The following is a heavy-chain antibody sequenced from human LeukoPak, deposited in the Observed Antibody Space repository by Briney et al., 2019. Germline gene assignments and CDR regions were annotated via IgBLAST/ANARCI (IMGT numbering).Heavy chain of an antibody. CDR1: GFAFGIHG. J-gene: IGHJ4*02. CDR2: IIPSGSTT. D-gene: IGHD5-24*01. Sequence: PRGSLRLSCAASGFAFGIHGMNWVRQAPGKGLEWVSGIIPSGSTTYYADSVKGRFTISRDNSKNTVYLQINSLRDEDTAVYYCARDRGWIQFEDWGQGTLVTVSS. CDR3: ARDRGWIQFED. V-gene: IGHV3-23*01.